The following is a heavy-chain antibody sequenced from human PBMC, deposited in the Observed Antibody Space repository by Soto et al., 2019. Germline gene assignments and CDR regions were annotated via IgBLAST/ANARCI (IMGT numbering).Heavy chain of an antibody. V-gene: IGHV3-43*01. Sequence: PGGSLRLSCAASGFTFDDYTMHWVRQAPGKGLEWVSLISWDGGSTYYADSVKGRFTISRDNSKNSLYLQMNSLRTEDTALYYCAKDMRGDFWSDILPTHHYYYGMDVWGQGTTVTVSS. D-gene: IGHD3-3*01. CDR3: AKDMRGDFWSDILPTHHYYYGMDV. CDR2: ISWDGGST. CDR1: GFTFDDYT. J-gene: IGHJ6*02.